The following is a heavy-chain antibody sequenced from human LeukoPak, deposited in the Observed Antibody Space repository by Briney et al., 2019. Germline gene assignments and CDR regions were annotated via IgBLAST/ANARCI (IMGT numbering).Heavy chain of an antibody. Sequence: GGSLRLSCTASGFTFSSYSMNWVRQAPGKGLEWVSCISSSSSYIYYADSVKGRFTISRDNAKNSLYLQMNSLRAEDTAAYYCARDADIVVVVAATGDAFDIWGQGTMVTVSS. D-gene: IGHD2-15*01. CDR3: ARDADIVVVVAATGDAFDI. CDR1: GFTFSSYS. CDR2: ISSSSSYI. V-gene: IGHV3-21*01. J-gene: IGHJ3*02.